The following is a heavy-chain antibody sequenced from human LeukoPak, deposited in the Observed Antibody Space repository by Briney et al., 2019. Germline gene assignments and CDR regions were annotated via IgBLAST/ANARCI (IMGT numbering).Heavy chain of an antibody. D-gene: IGHD6-19*01. Sequence: GGSLRLSCAASGFTVSSNYMSWVRQAPGKGLEWLSYISSGSSTIYYADSVKGRFTISRDNAKNSLFLQMSSLRDEDTAVYYCAREQYSSGWQPADYWGQGTLVTVSS. J-gene: IGHJ4*02. CDR3: AREQYSSGWQPADY. V-gene: IGHV3-48*02. CDR2: ISSGSSTI. CDR1: GFTVSSNY.